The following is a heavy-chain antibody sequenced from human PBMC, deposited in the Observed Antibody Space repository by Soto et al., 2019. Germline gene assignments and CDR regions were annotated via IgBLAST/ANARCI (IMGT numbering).Heavy chain of an antibody. Sequence: SETLSLTCAVYGWSFSGYYWSWIRQPPGKGLEWIGEINHSGSTSYNPSLKSRVTISVDTSKNQFSLKLSSVTAADTAVYYCARWGSGWYYFDYWGQGTLVTVSS. CDR2: INHSGST. J-gene: IGHJ4*02. V-gene: IGHV4-34*01. CDR1: GWSFSGYY. D-gene: IGHD6-19*01. CDR3: ARWGSGWYYFDY.